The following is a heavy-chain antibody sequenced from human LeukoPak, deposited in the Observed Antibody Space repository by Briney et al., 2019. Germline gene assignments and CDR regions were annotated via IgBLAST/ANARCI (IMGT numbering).Heavy chain of an antibody. V-gene: IGHV1-18*01. CDR1: GYTFTSYG. J-gene: IGHJ4*02. D-gene: IGHD6-13*01. CDR2: VSAYNGNT. CDR3: ARVAAAGYFFDY. Sequence: GASVTVSCKASGYTFTSYGISWVRQAPGQGLEWMGWVSAYNGNTNYAQKLQGRVTMTTDTSTSTAYMELRSLRSDDTAVYYCARVAAAGYFFDYWGQGTLVTVSS.